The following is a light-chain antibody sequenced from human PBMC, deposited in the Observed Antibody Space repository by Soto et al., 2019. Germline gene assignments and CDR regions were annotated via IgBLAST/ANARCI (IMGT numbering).Light chain of an antibody. CDR2: DNS. V-gene: IGLV1-51*01. J-gene: IGLJ2*01. CDR1: SSNIGNKY. Sequence: QSVLTQPPSVSAAPGQKVTISCSGSSSNIGNKYVSWYQQLPGTAPKLLIYDNSKRPSGIPDRFSGSKSGTSATLGITGLQTGDEADYYCGTWDSSLSARVFGGGTKVTVL. CDR3: GTWDSSLSARV.